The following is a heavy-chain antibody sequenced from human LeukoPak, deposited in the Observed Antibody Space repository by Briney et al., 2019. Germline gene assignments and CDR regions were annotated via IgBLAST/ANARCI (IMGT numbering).Heavy chain of an antibody. CDR3: ARDLRGSGGSSYFDY. V-gene: IGHV3-72*01. Sequence: PGGSLRLSCAASGFIFSDYYMDWVRQAPGKRLEWVGRTRNKANSYTTEYAASVKGRFTISRDDSKNSLYLQMNSLKTEDTAVYYCARDLRGSGGSSYFDYWGQGTLVTVSS. CDR2: TRNKANSYTT. J-gene: IGHJ4*02. CDR1: GFIFSDYY. D-gene: IGHD3-10*01.